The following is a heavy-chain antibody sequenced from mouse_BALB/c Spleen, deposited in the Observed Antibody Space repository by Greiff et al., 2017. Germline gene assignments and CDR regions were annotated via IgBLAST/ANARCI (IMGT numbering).Heavy chain of an antibody. V-gene: IGHV1S81*02. CDR1: GYTFTSYY. CDR3: TRGEKVEDFFFAY. CDR2: INPSNGGT. J-gene: IGHJ3*01. Sequence: LVESGAELVKPGASVKLSCKASGYTFTSYYMYWVKQRPGQGLEWIGEINPSNGGTNFNEKFKSKATLTVDKSSSTAYMQLSSLTSEDSAVYYCTRGEKVEDFFFAYWGQGTLVTVSA.